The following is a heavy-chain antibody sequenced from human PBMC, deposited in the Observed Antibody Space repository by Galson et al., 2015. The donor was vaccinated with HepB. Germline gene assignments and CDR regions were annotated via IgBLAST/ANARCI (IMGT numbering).Heavy chain of an antibody. J-gene: IGHJ4*02. Sequence: SLRLSCAASGFTFSSYAMSWVRQAPGKGLEWVSAISGSGGSTYYADSVKGRFTISRDNSKNTLYLQMNSLRAEDTAVYYCAKDEGYYDFWSGGKVYWGQGTLVTVSS. D-gene: IGHD3-3*01. V-gene: IGHV3-23*01. CDR3: AKDEGYYDFWSGGKVY. CDR2: ISGSGGST. CDR1: GFTFSSYA.